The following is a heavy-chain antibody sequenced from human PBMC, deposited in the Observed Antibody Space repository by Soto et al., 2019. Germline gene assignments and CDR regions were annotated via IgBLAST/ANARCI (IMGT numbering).Heavy chain of an antibody. V-gene: IGHV3-7*05. J-gene: IGHJ6*02. Sequence: EVQLVESGGGLVQPGGSLRLSCGASGFTFRTYWLSWVRQVPGKGLEWVANINQDGSEKNYVDSVKGRFTISRDNARNSLHIQMSSLRAEDTALYYCARDVSTSWYSYDYHGMDVCGQGTTVTVSS. CDR1: GFTFRTYW. CDR2: INQDGSEK. CDR3: ARDVSTSWYSYDYHGMDV. D-gene: IGHD5-18*01.